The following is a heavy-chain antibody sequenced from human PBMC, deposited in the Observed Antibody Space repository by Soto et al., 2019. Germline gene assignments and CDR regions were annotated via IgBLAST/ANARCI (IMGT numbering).Heavy chain of an antibody. V-gene: IGHV1-69*13. CDR2: IIPIFGTA. Sequence: ASVKVSCKASGGTFSSYAISWVRQAPGQGLEWMGGIIPIFGTANYAQKFQGRVTITADESTSTAYMELSSLRSEDTAVYYCARGSRITIFGVVNPTPLEYWGQGTLVTVSS. CDR3: ARGSRITIFGVVNPTPLEY. D-gene: IGHD3-3*01. CDR1: GGTFSSYA. J-gene: IGHJ4*02.